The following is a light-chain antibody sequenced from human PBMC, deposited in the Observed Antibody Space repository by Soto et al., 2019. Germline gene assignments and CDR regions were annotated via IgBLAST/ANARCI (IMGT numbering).Light chain of an antibody. CDR1: QSISSY. CDR3: QQSYSTLLT. J-gene: IGKJ4*01. Sequence: IQMTQSPSSLSASVGDRVTITCRASQSISSYLNWYQQKPGKAPKLLIYAASSLQSGVPSRSSGSGSGTDFTLTISSLQPEDFATYYCQQSYSTLLTFGGGTKVDIK. V-gene: IGKV1-39*01. CDR2: AAS.